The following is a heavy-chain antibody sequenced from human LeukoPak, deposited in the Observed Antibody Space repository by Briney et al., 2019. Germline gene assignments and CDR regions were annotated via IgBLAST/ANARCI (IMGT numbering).Heavy chain of an antibody. CDR2: ISYDGSNK. CDR1: GFTFSSYA. CDR3: ARGGFIGYSRSFDY. V-gene: IGHV3-30-3*01. Sequence: GGSLRLSCAASGFTFSSYAMHWVRQAPGKGLEWVAVISYDGSNKYYADSVKGRFTISRDNSKNTLYLQMNSLRAEDTAVYYCARGGFIGYSRSFDYWGQGTLVTVSS. D-gene: IGHD6-13*01. J-gene: IGHJ4*02.